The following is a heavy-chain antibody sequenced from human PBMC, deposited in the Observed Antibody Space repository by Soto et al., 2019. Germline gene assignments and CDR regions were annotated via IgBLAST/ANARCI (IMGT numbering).Heavy chain of an antibody. CDR1: GGSIRSYY. J-gene: IGHJ4*02. V-gene: IGHV4-59*08. Sequence: QVQLQESGPGLVKPSETLSLTCTVSGGSIRSYYWSWIRQPPGKGLEWIGNIYYSGSTNYNPSLKSRVTISLDTSKNQFSLNLSSVTAAYTAVYYCARHWGFWADFWGQGTLVTVSS. CDR3: ARHWGFWADF. CDR2: IYYSGST. D-gene: IGHD3-16*01.